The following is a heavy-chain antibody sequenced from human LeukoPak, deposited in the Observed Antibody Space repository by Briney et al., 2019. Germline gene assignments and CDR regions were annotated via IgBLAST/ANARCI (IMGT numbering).Heavy chain of an antibody. CDR2: MNPNSGNT. CDR3: ARGDPLYGGNSNRWFDP. CDR1: GYTFTSYD. J-gene: IGHJ5*02. V-gene: IGHV1-8*01. Sequence: ASVKVSCKASGYTFTSYDINWVRQATGQGLEWMGWMNPNSGNTGYAQKFQGRVTMTRNTSISTAYMELSSLRSEDTAVYYCARGDPLYGGNSNRWFDPWGQGTLVTVSS. D-gene: IGHD4-23*01.